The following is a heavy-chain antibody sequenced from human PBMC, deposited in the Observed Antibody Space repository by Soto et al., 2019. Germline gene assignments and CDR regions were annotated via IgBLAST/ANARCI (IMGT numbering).Heavy chain of an antibody. CDR2: IYYSGST. CDR3: VRYSASGQRHFDN. V-gene: IGHV4-59*01. Sequence: QPPGKGLEWIGYIYYSGSTNYNPSLKTRVTISVDTSKNQFSLKLSSVTAADTAVYYCVRYSASGQRHFDNWGQGTLVTVSS. J-gene: IGHJ4*01. D-gene: IGHD6-13*01.